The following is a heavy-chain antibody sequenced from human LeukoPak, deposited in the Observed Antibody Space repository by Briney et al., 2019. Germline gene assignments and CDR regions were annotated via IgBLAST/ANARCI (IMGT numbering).Heavy chain of an antibody. Sequence: SQTLSLTCAISGDSVSSNSAAWNWIRLSPSRGLEWLGRTYYRSKWFNDYAVSVRGRITINPDTSKNQFSLQLNSVTPEDTAVYYCARGLWFRELLGGYYYYIDVWGKGTTVTVSS. D-gene: IGHD3-10*01. CDR1: GDSVSSNSAA. CDR3: ARGLWFRELLGGYYYYIDV. V-gene: IGHV6-1*01. J-gene: IGHJ6*03. CDR2: TYYRSKWFN.